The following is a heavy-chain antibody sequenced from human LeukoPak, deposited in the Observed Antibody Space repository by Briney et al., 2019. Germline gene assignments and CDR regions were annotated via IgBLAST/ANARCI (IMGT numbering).Heavy chain of an antibody. D-gene: IGHD3-22*01. V-gene: IGHV1-18*01. CDR2: ISAYNGNT. Sequence: ASVKVSCRASGYTFTSYGISWVRQAPGQGLEWMGWISAYNGNTNYAQKLQGGVTMTTDTSTSTAYMELRSLRSDDTAVYYCARLHYYDSSGYWFDYWGQGTLVTVSS. CDR3: ARLHYYDSSGYWFDY. J-gene: IGHJ4*02. CDR1: GYTFTSYG.